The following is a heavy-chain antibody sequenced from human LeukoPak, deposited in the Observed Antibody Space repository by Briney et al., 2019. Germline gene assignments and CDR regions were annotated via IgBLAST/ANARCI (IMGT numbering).Heavy chain of an antibody. Sequence: SQTLSLTCTVSGGSISSGSYCWSWIRQPAGKGLEWIGRIYTSGSTNYNPSLKSRVTISVDTSKNQFSLKLSSVTAADTAVYYCARDPSGYCSSTSCLTTVVTTRDAFDIWGQGTMVTVSS. CDR1: GGSISSGSYC. CDR3: ARDPSGYCSSTSCLTTVVTTRDAFDI. CDR2: IYTSGST. V-gene: IGHV4-61*02. D-gene: IGHD2-2*01. J-gene: IGHJ3*02.